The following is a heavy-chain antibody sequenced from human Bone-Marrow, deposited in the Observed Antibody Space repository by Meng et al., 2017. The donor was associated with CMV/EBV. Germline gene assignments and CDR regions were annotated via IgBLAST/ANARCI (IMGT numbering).Heavy chain of an antibody. CDR3: TREEWNEDAFDI. Sequence: GGSLRLSCTASGFTFGDYAMSWVRQAPGKGLEWVGFIRSKAYGGTTEYAASVKGRFTISRDDSKSIAYLQMNSLKTEDTAVYYCTREEWNEDAFDIWGQGTMVTVSS. J-gene: IGHJ3*02. D-gene: IGHD1-1*01. CDR1: GFTFGDYA. CDR2: IRSKAYGGTT. V-gene: IGHV3-49*04.